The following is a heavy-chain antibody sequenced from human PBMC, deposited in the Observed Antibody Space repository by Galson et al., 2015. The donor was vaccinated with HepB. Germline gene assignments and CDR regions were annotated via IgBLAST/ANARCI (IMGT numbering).Heavy chain of an antibody. CDR2: IYYSGST. Sequence: TLSLTCTVSGGSISGGDYYLSWIRQPPGKGLEWIGNIYYSGSTCYNSSLKSRVAISVDTSKNQFSLKLNSVTAADTAVYYCARSHLNFYASSGRVYYFDYWGQGTLVTVSS. CDR1: GGSISGGDYY. D-gene: IGHD3-22*01. V-gene: IGHV4-30-4*01. J-gene: IGHJ4*02. CDR3: ARSHLNFYASSGRVYYFDY.